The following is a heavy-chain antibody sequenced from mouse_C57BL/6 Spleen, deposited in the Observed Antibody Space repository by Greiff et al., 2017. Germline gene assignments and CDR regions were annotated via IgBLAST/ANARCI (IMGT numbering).Heavy chain of an antibody. J-gene: IGHJ4*01. CDR3: VRSYYAMDY. Sequence: EVMLVESGGGLVQPKGSLKLSCAASGFSFNTYAMNWVRPAPGKGLEWVARIRSKSNNYATYYAGSVKDRFNISRDDSESMLYLQMNNLRTKDTAMYYCVRSYYAMDYWGQGTSVTVSS. CDR2: IRSKSNNYAT. V-gene: IGHV10-1*01. CDR1: GFSFNTYA.